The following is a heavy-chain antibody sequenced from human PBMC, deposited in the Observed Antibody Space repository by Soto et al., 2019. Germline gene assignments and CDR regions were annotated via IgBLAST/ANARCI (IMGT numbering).Heavy chain of an antibody. J-gene: IGHJ6*02. CDR2: IIPIFGTA. CDR1: GGTFSSYA. CDR3: ARGSDIVVVVAASSSYYYGMDV. Sequence: ASVKVSCKASGGTFSSYAISWVRQAPGQGIEWKRGIIPIFGTANYAQKFQGRVTITADESTSTAYMELSSLRSEDTAVYYCARGSDIVVVVAASSSYYYGMDVWGQGTTVTVSS. V-gene: IGHV1-69*13. D-gene: IGHD2-15*01.